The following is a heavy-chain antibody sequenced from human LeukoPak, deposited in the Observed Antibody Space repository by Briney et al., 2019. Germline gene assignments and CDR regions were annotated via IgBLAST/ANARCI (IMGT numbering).Heavy chain of an antibody. J-gene: IGHJ4*02. Sequence: PGGSLRLSCAASGFTFSSYGMHWVRQAPGKGLEWVAVIWYDGSNKYYADSVKGRFTISRDNSKNTLYLQMNSLRAEDTAVYYCARDRVYGSGSYYGYWGQGTLVTVSS. V-gene: IGHV3-33*08. CDR3: ARDRVYGSGSYYGY. D-gene: IGHD3-10*01. CDR1: GFTFSSYG. CDR2: IWYDGSNK.